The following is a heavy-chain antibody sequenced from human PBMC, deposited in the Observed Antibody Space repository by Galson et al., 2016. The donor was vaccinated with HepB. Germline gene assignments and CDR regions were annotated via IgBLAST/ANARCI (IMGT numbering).Heavy chain of an antibody. CDR3: ARATRYFDWRYQYGMDV. Sequence: SLRLSCAASGLSVSSDYMSWVRQALGKGLEWVAVISSGGYTSHAQSVKGRLTISRDNSKNTLYLQMNRLRAEDPAVYYCARATRYFDWRYQYGMDVWGKGTTVTVSS. CDR2: ISSGGYT. J-gene: IGHJ6*04. V-gene: IGHV3-53*01. CDR1: GLSVSSDY. D-gene: IGHD3-9*01.